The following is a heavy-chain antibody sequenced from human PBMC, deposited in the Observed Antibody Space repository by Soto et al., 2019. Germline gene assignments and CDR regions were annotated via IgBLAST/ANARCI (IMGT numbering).Heavy chain of an antibody. D-gene: IGHD6-13*01. V-gene: IGHV3-23*01. J-gene: IGHJ4*02. CDR2: ISGSGGST. CDR1: GFTFSSYG. Sequence: EVQLLESGGTLVQPGGSLRLSCAASGFTFSSYGMSWVRQAPGKGLEWVSAISGSGGSTYYADSVKGRFTFSRDNSKNTLYLPMNSLRAEDTAVYYCAKASGSSWYSTWGQGTLVTVSS. CDR3: AKASGSSWYST.